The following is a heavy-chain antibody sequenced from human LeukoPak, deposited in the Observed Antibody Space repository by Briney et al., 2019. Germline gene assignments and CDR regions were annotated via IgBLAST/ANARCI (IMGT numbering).Heavy chain of an antibody. CDR3: MPGTGY. D-gene: IGHD6-13*01. V-gene: IGHV3-7*01. CDR2: IKQDGSGK. CDR1: GFTFSSYW. Sequence: GGSLRLSCAASGFTFSSYWMSWVRQAPGKGLEWVANIKQDGSGKYYVDSVKCRFSISRDNANNLLYLQMSSLRAEDTAVYYCMPGTGYWGQGTQVTVSS. J-gene: IGHJ4*02.